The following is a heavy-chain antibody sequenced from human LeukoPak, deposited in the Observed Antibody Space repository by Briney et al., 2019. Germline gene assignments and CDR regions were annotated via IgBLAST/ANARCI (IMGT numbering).Heavy chain of an antibody. V-gene: IGHV3-53*01. CDR3: ARVGDHFHWNLDL. D-gene: IGHD3-3*02. CDR1: GFTVSTKY. Sequence: GGSLRLSCAASGFTVSTKYMNWVRQASGKGLEWVSIIYSGATTYYEDSVKGRFTISRDTSKNTLSLQMNSLRAEDTAVYFCARVGDHFHWNLDLWGRGTLVSVSS. CDR2: IYSGATT. J-gene: IGHJ2*01.